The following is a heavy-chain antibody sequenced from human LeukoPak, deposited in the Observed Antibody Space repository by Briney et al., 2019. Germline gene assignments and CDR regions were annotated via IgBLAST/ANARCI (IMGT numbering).Heavy chain of an antibody. CDR2: THFSGSS. CDR3: ARAKAAGSYDF. D-gene: IGHD6-13*01. J-gene: IGHJ4*02. CDR1: GSSIGRHY. Sequence: SETLSLTCSVSGSSIGRHYWTWIRQPPGKGLEWIGYTHFSGSSNYNPSLKSRATTSLDRAKNQVSLTLTSVTAADTAVYFCARAKAAGSYDFWGQGTLVTVSS. V-gene: IGHV4-59*11.